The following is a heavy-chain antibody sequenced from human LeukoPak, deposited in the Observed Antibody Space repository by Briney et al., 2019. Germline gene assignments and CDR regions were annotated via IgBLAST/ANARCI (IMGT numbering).Heavy chain of an antibody. CDR2: ISSSSSYI. Sequence: PGGSLRLSCAASGFTFSSYSMNWVRQAPGKGLEWVSSISSSSSYIYYADSVKGRFTISRDNAKNSLYLQMNSLRAEDTAVYYCARDRGGEGWNYVVTPPYFGYWGQGTLVTVSS. CDR1: GFTFSSYS. V-gene: IGHV3-21*01. J-gene: IGHJ4*02. CDR3: ARDRGGEGWNYVVTPPYFGY. D-gene: IGHD1-7*01.